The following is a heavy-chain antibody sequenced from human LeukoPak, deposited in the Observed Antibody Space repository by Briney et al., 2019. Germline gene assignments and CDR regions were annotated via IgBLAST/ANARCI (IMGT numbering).Heavy chain of an antibody. CDR1: GFTFSSYA. J-gene: IGHJ5*02. D-gene: IGHD2-2*02. CDR2: ISGSGGST. CDR3: AKAGVPAAIRSWFDP. V-gene: IGHV3-23*01. Sequence: GGSLRLSCAASGFTFSSYAMSWVRQAPGKGLEWVSAISGSGGSTYYADSVKGRFTISRDNSKYTLYLQMNSLRAEDAAVYYCAKAGVPAAIRSWFDPWGQGTLVTVSS.